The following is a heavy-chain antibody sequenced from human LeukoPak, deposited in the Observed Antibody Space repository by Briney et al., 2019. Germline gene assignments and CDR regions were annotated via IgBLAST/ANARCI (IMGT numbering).Heavy chain of an antibody. V-gene: IGHV1-2*02. CDR3: ARAVVIIRGDAFDI. D-gene: IGHD3-3*01. J-gene: IGHJ3*02. CDR2: INPNSGGT. Sequence: GASVKVSCKASGYTFTGYYMHWVRQAPGQGLEWMGWINPNSGGTNYAQKFQGRVTMTRDTSISTAYMELSRLRSDDTAVYYCARAVVIIRGDAFDIWGQGTMVTVSS. CDR1: GYTFTGYY.